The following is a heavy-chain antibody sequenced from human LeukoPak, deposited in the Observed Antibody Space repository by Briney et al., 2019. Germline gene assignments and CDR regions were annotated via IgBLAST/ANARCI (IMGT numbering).Heavy chain of an antibody. J-gene: IGHJ5*02. D-gene: IGHD3-10*01. CDR1: GGSISSYY. CDR3: ARDPSSLGGRFDP. Sequence: SETLSLTCTVSGGSISSYYWNWIRQPAGKGLEWIGRIYSSGSTNYNPSLKSRVTMSVDTSKNQFSLKLSSVTAADTAVYYCARDPSSLGGRFDPWGQGTLVAVSS. V-gene: IGHV4-4*07. CDR2: IYSSGST.